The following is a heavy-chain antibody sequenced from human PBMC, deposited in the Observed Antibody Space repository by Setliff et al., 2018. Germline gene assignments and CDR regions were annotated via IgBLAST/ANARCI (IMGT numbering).Heavy chain of an antibody. D-gene: IGHD3-10*01. CDR3: TRSASSGSYQDYYMDV. J-gene: IGHJ6*03. V-gene: IGHV3-73*01. CDR2: IRSHANNDAT. CDR1: GFTFSGFA. Sequence: QTGGSLRLSCAASGFTFSGFAMHWVRQAAGRGLEWVGRIRSHANNDATAYAASANGRFTISRDDSKNTAYLQMNSLKTEDTAVYYCTRSASSGSYQDYYMDVWGKGTTVTVSS.